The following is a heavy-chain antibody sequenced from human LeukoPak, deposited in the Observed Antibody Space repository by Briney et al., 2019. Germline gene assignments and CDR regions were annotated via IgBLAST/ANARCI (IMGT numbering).Heavy chain of an antibody. Sequence: GGSLRLSCAASGFTFSSYAMSWVRQAPGKGLEWVSSISSSSSYIYYADSVKGRFTISRDNAKNSLYLQMNSLRAEDTAVYYCASRPYDSSGYSFYWGQGTLVTVSS. CDR2: ISSSSSYI. CDR3: ASRPYDSSGYSFY. J-gene: IGHJ4*02. D-gene: IGHD3-22*01. V-gene: IGHV3-21*01. CDR1: GFTFSSYA.